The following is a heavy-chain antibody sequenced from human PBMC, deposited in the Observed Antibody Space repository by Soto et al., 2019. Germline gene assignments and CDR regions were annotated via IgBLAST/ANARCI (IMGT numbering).Heavy chain of an antibody. CDR2: MYYRGTT. CDR3: ATTGGYSFGDMGVDP. Sequence: SETLSLTCTVSGGSVNSYYWNWIRQPPGKGLEWIGYMYYRGTTKYNPSLQSRVTISVDTSKNQFSLKLSSVTAADTAVYYCATTGGYSFGDMGVDPWGQGTLVTVSS. CDR1: GGSVNSYY. V-gene: IGHV4-59*02. J-gene: IGHJ5*02. D-gene: IGHD5-18*01.